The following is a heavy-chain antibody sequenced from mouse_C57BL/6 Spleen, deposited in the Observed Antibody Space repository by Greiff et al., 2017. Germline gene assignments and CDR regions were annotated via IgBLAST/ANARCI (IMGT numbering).Heavy chain of an antibody. J-gene: IGHJ4*01. V-gene: IGHV5-16*01. Sequence: DVQLVESEGGLVQPGSSMKLSCTASGFTFSDYYMAWVRQVPEKGLEWVATINYDGSSTYYLDSLKSRFIISRDNAKNILYLQMSSLKSEDTATYYCAREKGYGAMDYWGQGTSVTVSS. CDR3: AREKGYGAMDY. CDR2: INYDGSST. CDR1: GFTFSDYY. D-gene: IGHD1-1*02.